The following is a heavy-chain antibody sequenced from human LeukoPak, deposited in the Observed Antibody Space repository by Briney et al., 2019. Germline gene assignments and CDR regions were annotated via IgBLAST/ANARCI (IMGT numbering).Heavy chain of an antibody. J-gene: IGHJ5*02. CDR1: GGSISSGDYY. CDR2: IYYSGST. CDR3: ARGGQDIVVVPAAMGFDP. V-gene: IGHV4-30-4*01. Sequence: PSETLSLTCTVSGGSISSGDYYWSWIRQPPGKGLEWIGYIYYSGSTYYNPSLKSRVTISVDTSKNQFSLKLGSVTAADTAVYYCARGGQDIVVVPAAMGFDPRGQGTLVTVSS. D-gene: IGHD2-2*01.